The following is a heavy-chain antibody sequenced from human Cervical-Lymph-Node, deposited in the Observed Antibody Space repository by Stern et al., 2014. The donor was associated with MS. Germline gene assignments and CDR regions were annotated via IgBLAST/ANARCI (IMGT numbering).Heavy chain of an antibody. Sequence: QVQLVESGTEVKKPGASVKVSCKASGYTFSAYYVHWVRQAPGQGLEWMGRINGHTGDTNYAQKFQGRFTMDRDPSISTAYLELASLRSDDTAVYYCAREGRSTVTTAADYWGQGTLVTVSS. D-gene: IGHD4-17*01. J-gene: IGHJ4*02. V-gene: IGHV1-2*06. CDR2: INGHTGDT. CDR1: GYTFSAYY. CDR3: AREGRSTVTTAADY.